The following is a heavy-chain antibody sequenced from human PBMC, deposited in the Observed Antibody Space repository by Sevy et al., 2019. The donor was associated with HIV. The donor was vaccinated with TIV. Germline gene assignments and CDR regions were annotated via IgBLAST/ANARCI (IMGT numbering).Heavy chain of an antibody. CDR3: ARDRGEILRSAFKS. D-gene: IGHD3-10*01. V-gene: IGHV3-33*08. CDR2: ISHDGRNNK. CDR1: GFTFSEYG. Sequence: GGSLRLSCAASGFTFSEYGMHWVRQAPGKGLEWVAVISHDGRNNKYNADSVKGRFTISRDNSKNTLYLQMNSLRAEETAIYYCARDRGEILRSAFKSWGQGTRVTVSS. J-gene: IGHJ5*02.